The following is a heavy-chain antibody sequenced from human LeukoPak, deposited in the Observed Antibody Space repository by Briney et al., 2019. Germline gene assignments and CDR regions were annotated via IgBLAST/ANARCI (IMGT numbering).Heavy chain of an antibody. Sequence: SQTLSLTCAVSGGSISSGGYSWSWIRQPPGKGLEWIGYIYHSGSTYYNPSLKSRVTISVDRSKNQFSLKLSSVTAADTAVHYCARGHSSNYYYSYFDYWGQGTLVTVSS. CDR1: GGSISSGGYS. CDR3: ARGHSSNYYYSYFDY. CDR2: IYHSGST. D-gene: IGHD3-22*01. J-gene: IGHJ4*02. V-gene: IGHV4-30-2*01.